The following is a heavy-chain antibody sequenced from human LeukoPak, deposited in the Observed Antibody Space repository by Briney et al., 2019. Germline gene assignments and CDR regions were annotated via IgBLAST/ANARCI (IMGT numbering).Heavy chain of an antibody. CDR2: TYTSGST. J-gene: IGHJ5*02. Sequence: SETLSLTCTVSGGSISSYYWSWIRQPPGKGLEWIGYTYTSGSTNYNPSLKSRVTISVDTSKNQFSLKLSSVTAADTAVYYCARQATGGASGYTKFDPWGQGALVTVSS. V-gene: IGHV4-4*09. CDR1: GGSISSYY. D-gene: IGHD5-18*01. CDR3: ARQATGGASGYTKFDP.